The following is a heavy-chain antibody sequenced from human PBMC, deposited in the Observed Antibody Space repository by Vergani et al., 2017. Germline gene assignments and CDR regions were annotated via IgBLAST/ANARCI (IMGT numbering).Heavy chain of an antibody. CDR3: AGDRLYSSGWYDY. Sequence: QVQLVQSGAEVKKPGSSVTVSCKASGGTFSSYAISWVRQAPGQGLEWMGGIIPIFGTANYAQKFQGRVTITADESTSTAYMELSSLGSEGTAVDYCAGDRLYSSGWYDYWGQGTLVTVSS. D-gene: IGHD6-19*01. CDR1: GGTFSSYA. J-gene: IGHJ4*02. V-gene: IGHV1-69*01. CDR2: IIPIFGTA.